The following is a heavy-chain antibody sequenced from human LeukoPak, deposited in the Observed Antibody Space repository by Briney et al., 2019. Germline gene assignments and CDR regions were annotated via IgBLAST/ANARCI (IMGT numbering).Heavy chain of an antibody. V-gene: IGHV4-59*01. CDR2: IYYSGST. D-gene: IGHD3-22*01. CDR3: ALSRERYYDSSGPSWAFDI. Sequence: SETLSLTCAVYGGSFSGYYWSWIRQPPGKGLEWIGSIYYSGSTNYNPSLKSRVTISVDTSKNQFSLKLSSVTAADTAVYYCALSRERYYDSSGPSWAFDIWGQGTMVTVSS. J-gene: IGHJ3*02. CDR1: GGSFSGYY.